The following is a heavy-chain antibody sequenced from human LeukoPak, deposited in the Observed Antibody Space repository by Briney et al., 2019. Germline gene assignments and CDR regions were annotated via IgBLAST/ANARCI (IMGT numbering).Heavy chain of an antibody. CDR3: ARDKYDFWSGSDAFDI. CDR2: LNWDSRSM. CDR1: GVNFDDYA. J-gene: IGHJ3*02. V-gene: IGHV3-9*01. Sequence: GGSLRLSCAASGVNFDDYAMHWVRQSPGAGLEWVAGLNWDSRSMAYADSVKGRFTISRDNAKNSLYLQMNSLRAGDTAVYYCARDKYDFWSGSDAFDIWGQGTMVTVSS. D-gene: IGHD3-3*01.